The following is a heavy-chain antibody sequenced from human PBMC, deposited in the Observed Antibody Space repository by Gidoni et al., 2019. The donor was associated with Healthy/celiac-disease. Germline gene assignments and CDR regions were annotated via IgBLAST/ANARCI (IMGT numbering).Heavy chain of an antibody. CDR1: GFPFSSYA. CDR3: ARDLGVAYCSSTSCLYYYYGMDV. CDR2: ISYDGSNK. D-gene: IGHD2-2*01. J-gene: IGHJ6*02. Sequence: QVQLVESGGGVVQPGGSLGLSCPASGFPFSSYAMPGSPQAPGKGLEWVAVISYDGSNKYYADSVKGRFTISRDNSKNTLYLQMNSLRAEDTAVYYCARDLGVAYCSSTSCLYYYYGMDVWGQGTTVTVSS. V-gene: IGHV3-30-3*01.